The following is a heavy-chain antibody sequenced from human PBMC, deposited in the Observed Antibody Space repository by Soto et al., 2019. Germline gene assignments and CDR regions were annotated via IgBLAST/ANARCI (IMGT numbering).Heavy chain of an antibody. Sequence: QVQLQESGPGLVKPSETLSLTCTVSGGSISSYYWSWIRQPPGKGLEWIGYIYYSGSTNYNPSLTSLVTISVDTSKNQFSLKLSSVTAADTAVYYCARLHGSGSYGYGMDVWGQGTTVTVSS. D-gene: IGHD3-10*01. CDR2: IYYSGST. V-gene: IGHV4-59*08. CDR1: GGSISSYY. CDR3: ARLHGSGSYGYGMDV. J-gene: IGHJ6*02.